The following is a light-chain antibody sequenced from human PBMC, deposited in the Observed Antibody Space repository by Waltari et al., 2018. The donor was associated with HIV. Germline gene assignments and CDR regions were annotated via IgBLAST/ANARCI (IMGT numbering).Light chain of an antibody. CDR2: DVD. CDR3: ASFTGDNTVM. CDR1: DTDFSLYKF. Sequence: AVTQPASVSGLPGQSTTISCTVDDTDFSLYKFVSWYQQHSGKPPRLLLYDVDSRASGVSDRVSGAMSGNTASLTISGLRAEDEGHYYCASFTGDNTVMFGGGTEVTVL. V-gene: IGLV2-14*03. J-gene: IGLJ3*02.